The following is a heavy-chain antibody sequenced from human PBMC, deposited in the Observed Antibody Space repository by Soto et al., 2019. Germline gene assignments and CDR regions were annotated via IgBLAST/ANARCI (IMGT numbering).Heavy chain of an antibody. D-gene: IGHD6-19*01. Sequence: SETMRVTWAVSGDSMSSSGYYWGWIRQPPGKGLEWIGSIYYSGSTYYNPSLQSRVAISVDTSKNQFSLKLKSVTAADTAIYYRARRTVNIRAFYSGLKTHCFDYWGQGAPVTVSS. V-gene: IGHV4-39*01. CDR1: GDSMSSSGYY. J-gene: IGHJ4*02. CDR2: IYYSGST. CDR3: ARRTVNIRAFYSGLKTHCFDY.